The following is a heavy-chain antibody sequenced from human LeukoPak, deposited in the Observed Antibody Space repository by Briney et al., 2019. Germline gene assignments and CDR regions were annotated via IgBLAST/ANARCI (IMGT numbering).Heavy chain of an antibody. J-gene: IGHJ6*02. CDR1: GGSFSGYY. CDR2: ISHSGST. Sequence: SETLSLTCAVYGGSFSGYYWSWIRQPPGKGLEWIGEISHSGSTNYNPSLKSRVTISVDTSKNQFSLKLSSVTAADTAVYYCARGMGSSPMDVWGQGTTVTVSS. V-gene: IGHV4-34*01. D-gene: IGHD1-26*01. CDR3: ARGMGSSPMDV.